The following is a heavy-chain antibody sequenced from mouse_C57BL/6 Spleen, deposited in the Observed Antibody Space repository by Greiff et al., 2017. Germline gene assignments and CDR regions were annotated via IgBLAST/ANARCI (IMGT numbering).Heavy chain of an antibody. CDR2: IYPRSGNT. Sequence: VQLQQSGAELARPGASVKLSCKASGYTFTSYGISWVKQRPGQGLEWIGEIYPRSGNTYYNEKFKGKATLTADKSSSTAYMELRSLTSEDSAVYFCAKEGIYYDYEEYAMDYWGQGTSVTVSS. D-gene: IGHD2-4*01. CDR3: AKEGIYYDYEEYAMDY. V-gene: IGHV1-81*01. CDR1: GYTFTSYG. J-gene: IGHJ4*01.